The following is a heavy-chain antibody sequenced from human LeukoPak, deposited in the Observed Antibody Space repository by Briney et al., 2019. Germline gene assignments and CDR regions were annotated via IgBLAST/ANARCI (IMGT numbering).Heavy chain of an antibody. Sequence: ASVRVSCKASGYTFTGYCMHWVRQAPGQGLEWMGWINPNSGGTNYAQKFQGRVTMTRDTSISTAYMELSRLRSDDTAVYYCARDPGVVVPAATLPYNWFDPWGQGTLVTVSS. V-gene: IGHV1-2*02. CDR3: ARDPGVVVPAATLPYNWFDP. CDR2: INPNSGGT. CDR1: GYTFTGYC. J-gene: IGHJ5*02. D-gene: IGHD2-2*01.